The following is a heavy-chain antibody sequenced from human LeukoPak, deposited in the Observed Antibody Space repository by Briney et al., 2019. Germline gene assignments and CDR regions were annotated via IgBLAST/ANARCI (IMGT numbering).Heavy chain of an antibody. CDR2: ISWNSGTI. Sequence: QPGGSLRLSCAASGFTFDDYAMHWVRQAPGKGLEWVSGISWNSGTIGYADSVKGRFTISRDNAKNSLYLQMNSLRAEDTALYYCAKGGSGYYRGPFDIWGQGTMVTVSS. CDR1: GFTFDDYA. V-gene: IGHV3-9*01. J-gene: IGHJ3*02. CDR3: AKGGSGYYRGPFDI. D-gene: IGHD3-22*01.